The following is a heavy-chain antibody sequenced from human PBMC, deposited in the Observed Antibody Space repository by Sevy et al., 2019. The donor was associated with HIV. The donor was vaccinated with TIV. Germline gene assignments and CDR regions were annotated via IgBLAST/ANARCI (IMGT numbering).Heavy chain of an antibody. V-gene: IGHV3-23*01. Sequence: GGSLRLSCAASGFTFAKYSMSWVRQAPGKGLEWVSTFSFGCGRINYADSVKGRFTMSRDDSKNTLFLQMNSLRAEDTATYFCAREGCTQPHDYWGQRTLVTVSS. CDR3: AREGCTQPHDY. J-gene: IGHJ4*02. D-gene: IGHD2-8*01. CDR2: FSFGCGRI. CDR1: GFTFAKYS.